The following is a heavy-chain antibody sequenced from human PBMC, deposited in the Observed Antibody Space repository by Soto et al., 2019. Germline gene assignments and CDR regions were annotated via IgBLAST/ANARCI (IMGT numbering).Heavy chain of an antibody. CDR3: VRAPKDVPAYYLGFAL. Sequence: SSTVSGTSIDFGGCSSSKKNYWGWIRQPPGKGLEWIGNMYYSGSNYHNPSLKSRVTTSVDTSKNHFSLDLSFVPAEATGVFFCVRAPKDVPAYYLGFALWGQEPLVPVSS. CDR2: MYYSGSN. D-gene: IGHD3-9*01. V-gene: IGHV4-39*02. J-gene: IGHJ5*02. CDR1: GGCSSSKKNY.